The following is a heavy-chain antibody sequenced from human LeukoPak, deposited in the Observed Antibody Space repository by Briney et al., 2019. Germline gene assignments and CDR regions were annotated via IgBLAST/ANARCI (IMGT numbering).Heavy chain of an antibody. Sequence: SVKVSCKASGGTFSSYAISWVRQAPGQGLEWMGGIIPIFGTANYAQKFQGRVTITADKSTSTAYMELSSLRSEDTAVYYCAKAVVPVISQHYFDYWGQGTLVTVSS. D-gene: IGHD3-22*01. CDR1: GGTFSSYA. V-gene: IGHV1-69*06. CDR3: AKAVVPVISQHYFDY. J-gene: IGHJ4*02. CDR2: IIPIFGTA.